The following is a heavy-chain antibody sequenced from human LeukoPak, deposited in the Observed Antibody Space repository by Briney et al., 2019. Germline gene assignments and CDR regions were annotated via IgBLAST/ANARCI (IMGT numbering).Heavy chain of an antibody. Sequence: PGGSLRLSCVASGLTFSSNSSSWLRQPPGMGLQWVPGISDSGITVYADSVKGRLTISRDNSKNTLYLQMNNLRAEDTALYYCAKGFSVRGRFDPWGQGTQVTVSS. J-gene: IGHJ5*02. V-gene: IGHV3-23*01. CDR2: ISDSGIT. CDR3: AKGFSVRGRFDP. D-gene: IGHD2-15*01. CDR1: GLTFSSNS.